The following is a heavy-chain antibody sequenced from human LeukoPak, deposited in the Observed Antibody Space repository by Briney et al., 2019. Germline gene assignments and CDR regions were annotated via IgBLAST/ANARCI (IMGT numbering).Heavy chain of an antibody. CDR1: GFTFSSYW. D-gene: IGHD4-17*01. CDR2: VSTDGNII. V-gene: IGHV3-74*01. J-gene: IGHJ3*02. CDR3: AREMTTVTTSDAFDI. Sequence: PGGSLRLSCAASGFTFSSYWMHWVRQAPGRGLVWVSRVSTDGNIISYADSVKGRFTISRDNAKKSLYLQMNSLRAEDTAVYYCAREMTTVTTSDAFDIWGQGTMVTVSS.